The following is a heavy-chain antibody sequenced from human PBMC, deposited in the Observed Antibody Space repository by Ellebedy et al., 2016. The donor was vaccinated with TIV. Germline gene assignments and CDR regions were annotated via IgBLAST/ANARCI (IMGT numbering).Heavy chain of an antibody. CDR2: IYPGDSHT. V-gene: IGHV5-51*01. D-gene: IGHD2-8*01. J-gene: IGHJ2*01. Sequence: GESLKISCKGSGYRFTTYWIAWVRQMPGKGLEWMGIIYPGDSHTTYSPSFEGQATISADQSINTAYLQWNSLKASDTAIYYCARVTRLYGSFDLWGRGTLVTVSS. CDR3: ARVTRLYGSFDL. CDR1: GYRFTTYW.